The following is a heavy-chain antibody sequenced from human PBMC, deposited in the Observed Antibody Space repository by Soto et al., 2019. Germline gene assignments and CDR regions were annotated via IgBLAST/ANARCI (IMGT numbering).Heavy chain of an antibody. D-gene: IGHD3-10*01. J-gene: IGHJ1*01. CDR1: GFTVTSSG. CDR2: IELDDDGTYDA. V-gene: IGHV3-23*01. Sequence: EVQLLESGGGLVQPGGSLRLSCAASGFTVTSSGMSWVRQTPEKGLEWVSGIELDDDGTYDAYYADPVKGRFTVSRDNAENTVYLQMNSLRVEDTAVYFCAKDSGRNYFQHWGQGTSVTVSS. CDR3: AKDSGRNYFQH.